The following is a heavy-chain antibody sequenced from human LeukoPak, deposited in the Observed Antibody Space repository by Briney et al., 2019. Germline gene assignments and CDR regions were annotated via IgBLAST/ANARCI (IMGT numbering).Heavy chain of an antibody. CDR2: LNSDGSST. J-gene: IGHJ3*02. V-gene: IGHV3-74*01. CDR1: GFTFSSYW. D-gene: IGHD1-7*01. Sequence: TGGSLRLSCADSGFTFSSYWMHWVRQAPGKGLVWVSCLNSDGSSTRYADSVRGRFTISRDNAKNTLYLQMNSLRAEDTAVYYCATGNYHAFDIWGQGTMVTVSS. CDR3: ATGNYHAFDI.